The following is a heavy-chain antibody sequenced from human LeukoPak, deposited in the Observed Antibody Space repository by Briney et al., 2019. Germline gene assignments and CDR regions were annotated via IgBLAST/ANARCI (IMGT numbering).Heavy chain of an antibody. D-gene: IGHD2-15*01. CDR2: INTNSGNP. CDR1: GYTFTSYA. V-gene: IGHV7-4-1*02. CDR3: ARARYCSGGSCHGDY. J-gene: IGHJ4*02. Sequence: GASVKVSCKVSGYTFTSYAMSWVRQAPGQGLEWVGWINTNSGNPTYAQGFTGRFVLSLDTSVSTAYLQISSLKAEDTAVYYCARARYCSGGSCHGDYWGQGTLVTVSS.